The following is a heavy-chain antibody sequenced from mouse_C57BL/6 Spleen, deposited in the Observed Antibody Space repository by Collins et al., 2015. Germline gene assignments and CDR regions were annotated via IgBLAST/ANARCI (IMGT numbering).Heavy chain of an antibody. D-gene: IGHD2-3*01. V-gene: IGHV1-55*01. Sequence: NYNEKFKSKATLTVDTSSSTAYMQLSSLTSEDSAVYYCARHDGYYPSWFAYWGQGTLVTVSA. J-gene: IGHJ3*01. CDR3: ARHDGYYPSWFAY.